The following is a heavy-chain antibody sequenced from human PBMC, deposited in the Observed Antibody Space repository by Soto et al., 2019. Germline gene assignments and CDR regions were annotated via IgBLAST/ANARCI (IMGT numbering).Heavy chain of an antibody. V-gene: IGHV1-69*01. CDR3: ARGYGYYDTSGYYYPFDV. CDR2: IIPKFGSP. J-gene: IGHJ4*02. CDR1: GGTFNNYA. Sequence: QVRLVQSGAEMKKPGSSVKVSCKASGGTFNNYAINWVRQAPGQGLQWMGGIIPKFGSPNYTQKIQGRVTITADEPTTTAYMELSSLKSEDTAVYYCARGYGYYDTSGYYYPFDVWGQGSLVIVSS. D-gene: IGHD3-22*01.